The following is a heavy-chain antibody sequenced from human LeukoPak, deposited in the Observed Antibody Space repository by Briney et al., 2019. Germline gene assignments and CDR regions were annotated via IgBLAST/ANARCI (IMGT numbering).Heavy chain of an antibody. CDR3: ARDRMVRGVKARTMPIGY. V-gene: IGHV3-48*01. Sequence: GGSLRLSCAASGFTFSSYSMNWVRQAPGKGLEWVSYISSSSSTIYYADSVKGRFTISRDNAKNSLYLQMNSLRAEDTAVYYCARDRMVRGVKARTMPIGYWGQGTLVTVSS. D-gene: IGHD3-10*01. CDR2: ISSSSSTI. CDR1: GFTFSSYS. J-gene: IGHJ4*02.